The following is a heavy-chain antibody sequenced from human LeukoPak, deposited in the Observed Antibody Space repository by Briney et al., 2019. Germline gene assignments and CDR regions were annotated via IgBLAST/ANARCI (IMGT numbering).Heavy chain of an antibody. V-gene: IGHV3-7*03. D-gene: IGHD1-7*01. CDR3: ARATGTNAFDI. CDR2: IKQEGSEK. CDR1: GFTFSSHW. Sequence: GGSLRLSCAASGFTFSSHWMSWVRQAPGKGLEWVANIKQEGSEKYYVDSVKGRFTISRDNAKNSLYLQMNSLRAEDTALYHCARATGTNAFDIWGQGTMVTVSS. J-gene: IGHJ3*02.